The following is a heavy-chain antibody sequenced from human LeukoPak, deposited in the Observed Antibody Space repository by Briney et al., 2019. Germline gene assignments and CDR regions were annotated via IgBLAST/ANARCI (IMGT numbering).Heavy chain of an antibody. J-gene: IGHJ4*02. D-gene: IGHD3-22*01. CDR2: IDWDDDK. CDR1: GFSLSTSGMC. CDR3: ARISYYYDSSGYYGLFDY. Sequence: SGPTLVNPTQTLTLTCTFSGFSLSTSGMCVSWIRQPPGKALEWLARIDWDDDKYYSTSLKTRLTISKDTSKNQVVPTMTSMDPVDTATYYSARISYYYDSSGYYGLFDYWGQGTLVTVSS. V-gene: IGHV2-70*11.